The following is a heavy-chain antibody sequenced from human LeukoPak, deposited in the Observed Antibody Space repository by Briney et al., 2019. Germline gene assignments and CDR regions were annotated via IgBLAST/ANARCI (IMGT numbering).Heavy chain of an antibody. CDR2: VNPNSGDT. J-gene: IGHJ4*02. D-gene: IGHD6-13*01. CDR3: ARGGSSSWKSYIDY. CDR1: GYTFTGYY. V-gene: IGHV1-2*02. Sequence: ASVKVSCKASGYTFTGYYLHWVRQAPGQGLEWMGCVNPNSGDTNYAQKFQGSVTMTRDTSISTVYMELSRLRSDDTAVYYCARGGSSSWKSYIDYWGQGTLVTVSS.